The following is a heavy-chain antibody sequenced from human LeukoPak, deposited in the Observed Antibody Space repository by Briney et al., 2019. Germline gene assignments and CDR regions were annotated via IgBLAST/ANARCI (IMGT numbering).Heavy chain of an antibody. CDR2: IYYSESV. V-gene: IGHV4-39*07. Sequence: LRLSCAASGFTFSSYGMHWIRQPPGKGLEWIGTIYYSESVSYNPSLRGRVTLSVDTSKNQFSLRMTSVTAADTAMYYCARDGIQRNLDFWGQGTLVTVSS. CDR1: GFTFSSYG. CDR3: ARDGIQRNLDF. J-gene: IGHJ4*02. D-gene: IGHD1-14*01.